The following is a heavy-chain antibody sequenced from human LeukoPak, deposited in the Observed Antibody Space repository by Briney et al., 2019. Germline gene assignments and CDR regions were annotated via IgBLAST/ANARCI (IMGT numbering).Heavy chain of an antibody. CDR2: IIPIFGTA. Sequence: ASATVNCKASGNTFSTYAISWVRQAPGQGLEWMGGIIPIFGTANYAQKFQGRVTITTDESTSTAYMELSSLRSEDTAVYYCARGRNRITGTRTNWFDPWGQGTLVTVSS. D-gene: IGHD1-7*01. CDR3: ARGRNRITGTRTNWFDP. J-gene: IGHJ5*02. V-gene: IGHV1-69*05. CDR1: GNTFSTYA.